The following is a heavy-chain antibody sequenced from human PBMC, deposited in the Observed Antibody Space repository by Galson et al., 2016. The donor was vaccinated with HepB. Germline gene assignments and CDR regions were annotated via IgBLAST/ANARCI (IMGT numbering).Heavy chain of an antibody. J-gene: IGHJ4*02. V-gene: IGHV4-31*03. CDR1: GDSMSRGDDY. Sequence: TLSLTCTVSGDSMSRGDDYWTWIRQRPGKGLEWIGHVYHRGNTYYNPSLKSRVTMSVDTSKKQFALRLNSVTAADTAVYYCARRTTVTKGFDYWGQGALVTVSS. D-gene: IGHD4-17*01. CDR3: ARRTTVTKGFDY. CDR2: VYHRGNT.